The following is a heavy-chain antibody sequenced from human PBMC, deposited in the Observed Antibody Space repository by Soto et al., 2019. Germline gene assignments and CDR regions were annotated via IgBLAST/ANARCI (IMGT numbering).Heavy chain of an antibody. CDR1: CGSFSGYY. CDR2: INHSGST. CDR3: QCIAVAGTGYFDY. V-gene: IGHV4-34*01. J-gene: IGHJ4*02. Sequence: PSETLSLTCAVYCGSFSGYYWSWIRQPPGKGLEWIGEINHSGSTNYNPSLKSRVTISVDTSKNQFSLKLSSVTAADTAVYYCQCIAVAGTGYFDYWGQGTLVTVSS. D-gene: IGHD6-19*01.